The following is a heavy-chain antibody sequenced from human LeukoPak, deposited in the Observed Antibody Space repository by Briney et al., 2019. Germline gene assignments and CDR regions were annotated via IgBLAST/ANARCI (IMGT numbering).Heavy chain of an antibody. CDR3: ARDAYTSASDS. D-gene: IGHD3-16*01. CDR1: GFSFSGYW. Sequence: GGSLRLSCAASGFSFSGYWMTWVRQAPGKGLEWVANLTPDGIHKYYVDSVKGRFTISRDNARNSLYLQMNSLRAEDTAVYYCARDAYTSASDSWGQGTLVSVSS. J-gene: IGHJ5*01. V-gene: IGHV3-7*01. CDR2: LTPDGIHK.